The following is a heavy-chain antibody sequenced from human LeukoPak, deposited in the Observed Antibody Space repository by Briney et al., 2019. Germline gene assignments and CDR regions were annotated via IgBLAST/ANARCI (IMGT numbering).Heavy chain of an antibody. CDR2: LNPNGGGT. D-gene: IGHD3-16*01. V-gene: IGHV1-2*02. J-gene: IGHJ4*02. Sequence: ASVKVSCMASGYTFTTYFLHGVRHAPGQGLEWMGWLNPNGGGTRYAQKFRGRVTMTRDTSISTTYMELNRLSSDDTAVYYWARNGRGTYDYWGQGTLVTVFS. CDR1: GYTFTTYF. CDR3: ARNGRGTYDY.